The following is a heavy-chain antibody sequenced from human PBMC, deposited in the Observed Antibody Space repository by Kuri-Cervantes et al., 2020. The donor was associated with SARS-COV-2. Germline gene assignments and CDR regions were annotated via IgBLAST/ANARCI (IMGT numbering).Heavy chain of an antibody. Sequence: GGSLRLSCAASGFTFSSYSMNWVRQAPGKGLEWVAVIWYDGSNKYYADSVKGRFTISRDNSKSTLYLQMNSLRAEDTPVYYCARGFRAGPGEYFDLWGRGTLVTVSS. D-gene: IGHD3-10*01. CDR2: IWYDGSNK. J-gene: IGHJ2*01. CDR1: GFTFSSYS. CDR3: ARGFRAGPGEYFDL. V-gene: IGHV3-33*08.